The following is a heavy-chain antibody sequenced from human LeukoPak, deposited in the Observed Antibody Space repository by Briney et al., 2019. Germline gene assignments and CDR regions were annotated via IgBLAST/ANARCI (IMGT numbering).Heavy chain of an antibody. J-gene: IGHJ4*02. V-gene: IGHV5-51*01. CDR1: GYSFTSYW. CDR2: IYPGDSDT. CDR3: ARRGYYDSSGYYFGNY. D-gene: IGHD3-22*01. Sequence: GESLKISCKGSGYSFTSYWIGWVRQMPGKGLEWMGIIYPGDSDTRYSPSFQGQVTISADKPISTAYLQWSSLKASDTAMYYCARRGYYDSSGYYFGNYWGQGTLVTVSS.